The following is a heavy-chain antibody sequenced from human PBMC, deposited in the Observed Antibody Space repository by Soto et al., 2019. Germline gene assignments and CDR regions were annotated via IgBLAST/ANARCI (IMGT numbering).Heavy chain of an antibody. CDR1: GVSFSGYY. V-gene: IGHV4-34*01. D-gene: IGHD2-8*02. CDR3: ARALGSGGGGTAIDF. CDR2: INHSGTT. J-gene: IGHJ4*01. Sequence: QVQLQQWGAGLLKSAETLSLTCAVYGVSFSGYYWPWIRHPPGKGLEWIGEINHSGTTKYNPSLKSRLTISVDTPKNQSSLKLGAVAAACAAVYYSARALGSGGGGTAIDFWGHARLVTVAS.